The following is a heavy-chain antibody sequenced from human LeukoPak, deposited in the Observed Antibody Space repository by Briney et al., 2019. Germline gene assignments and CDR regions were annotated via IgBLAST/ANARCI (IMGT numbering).Heavy chain of an antibody. Sequence: GGSLRLSCAASGFTFSSYSMNWVRQAPGKGLEWVSSIGSSSSYIYYADSVKGRFTISRDNAKNSLYLQMNSLRAEDTAVYYCARVTHTVTTFHFDYWGQGTLVTVSS. D-gene: IGHD4-11*01. CDR2: IGSSSSYI. J-gene: IGHJ4*02. CDR1: GFTFSSYS. V-gene: IGHV3-21*01. CDR3: ARVTHTVTTFHFDY.